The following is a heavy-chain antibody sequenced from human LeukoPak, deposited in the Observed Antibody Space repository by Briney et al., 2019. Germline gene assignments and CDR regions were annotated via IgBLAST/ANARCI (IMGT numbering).Heavy chain of an antibody. J-gene: IGHJ6*02. D-gene: IGHD5-18*01. CDR2: INPSGGST. CDR3: ARDRDTAMGYYYYGMDV. Sequence: ASVTVSCKASGYTFTSYYMHWMRQAPGQGPEWMGIINPSGGSTRYAQKFQGRVTMTRDTSTSTVYMELSSLRSEDTAVYYCARDRDTAMGYYYYGMDVWGQGTTVTVSS. CDR1: GYTFTSYY. V-gene: IGHV1-46*01.